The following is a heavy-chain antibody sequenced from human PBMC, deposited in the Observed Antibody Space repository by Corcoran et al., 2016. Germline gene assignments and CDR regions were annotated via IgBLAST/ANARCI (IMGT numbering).Heavy chain of an antibody. D-gene: IGHD3-10*01. CDR2: INHSGST. V-gene: IGHV4-34*01. J-gene: IGHJ5*02. CDR3: AREYGSGRYYNWFDP. CDR1: GGSFSGYY. Sequence: QVQLQQWGAGLLKPSETLSLTCAVYGGSFSGYYWSWIRQPPGKGLEWIGEINHSGSTNYNPSLKSRVTISVDTSKNQFSLKLSSVTAADTAVYDCAREYGSGRYYNWFDPWGQGTLVTVSS.